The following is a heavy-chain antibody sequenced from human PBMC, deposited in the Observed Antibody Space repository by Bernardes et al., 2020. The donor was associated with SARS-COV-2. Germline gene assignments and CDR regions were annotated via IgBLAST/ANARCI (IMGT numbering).Heavy chain of an antibody. J-gene: IGHJ2*01. CDR2: ITSSTTYI. CDR3: ARILRDNGFGSGYYDL. V-gene: IGHV3-21*01. D-gene: IGHD4-17*01. CDR1: GFNFSSYA. Sequence: GGSLRLSCAASGFNFSSYAMNWVRQAPGMGLQWVSSITSSTTYIQYTDSVEGRFTVSRDNAKNSLYLEMTSLRAEDTAIYYCARILRDNGFGSGYYDLWGRGTLVTVSS.